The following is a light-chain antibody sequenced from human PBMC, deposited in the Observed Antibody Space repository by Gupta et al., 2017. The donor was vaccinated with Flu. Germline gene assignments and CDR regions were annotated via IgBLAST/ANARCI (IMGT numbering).Light chain of an antibody. J-gene: IGKJ2*01. CDR3: QQSDSIPFT. V-gene: IGKV1-39*01. CDR1: QTITNF. CDR2: AAS. Sequence: DIQMTQTPSSLSASVGDRVTITCRASQTITNFFNWFQQKPGKAPKLLIYAASNLQSGVPSRFNVSGSGTDFTLTIDRLQPEDFAIYYCQQSDSIPFTFGQGTKMQIK.